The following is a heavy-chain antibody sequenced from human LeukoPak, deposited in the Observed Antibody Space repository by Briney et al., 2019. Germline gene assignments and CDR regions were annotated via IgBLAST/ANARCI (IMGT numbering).Heavy chain of an antibody. J-gene: IGHJ5*02. D-gene: IGHD6-13*01. V-gene: IGHV1-2*02. CDR1: GYTFTGYY. CDR2: INPSSGGT. CDR3: ARSQQHPIGPWFDP. Sequence: GASVKVSCRASGYTFTGYYAHWVRQAPGQGLEWMGWINPSSGGTNYAQNFQGRVTMTRDTSINTAYMELSRLRSDDTAVYYCARSQQHPIGPWFDPWGQGTLVTVSS.